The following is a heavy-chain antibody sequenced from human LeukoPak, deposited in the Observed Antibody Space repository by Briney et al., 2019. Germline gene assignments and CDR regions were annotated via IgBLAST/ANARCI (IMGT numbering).Heavy chain of an antibody. CDR3: ARDSPVLRYFDGKRTPLAYYYGMDV. CDR2: ISAYNGNT. J-gene: IGHJ6*02. D-gene: IGHD3-9*01. CDR1: GYTFTSYG. V-gene: IGHV1-18*01. Sequence: ASVKVSCKASGYTFTSYGISWVRQAPGQGLEWMGWISAYNGNTNYAQKLQGRVTMTTDTSTSTAYMELRSLRSDDTAVYYCARDSPVLRYFDGKRTPLAYYYGMDVWGQGTTVTVSS.